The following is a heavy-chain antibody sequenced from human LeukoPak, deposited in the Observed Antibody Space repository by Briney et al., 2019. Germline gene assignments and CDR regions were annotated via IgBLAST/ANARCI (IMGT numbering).Heavy chain of an antibody. V-gene: IGHV3-23*01. J-gene: IGHJ4*02. CDR1: GFTFNYYA. CDR3: ARHDSFIPY. CDR2: ISDNEGRT. Sequence: PGGSLRLSCAASGFTFNYYAIRWVRQAPGKGLEWVSGISDNEGRTYYTDSVKGRFTISRDNTKNTVYLQMHNLRADDTAVYFCARHDSFIPYWGQGTLVTVSS. D-gene: IGHD5-18*01.